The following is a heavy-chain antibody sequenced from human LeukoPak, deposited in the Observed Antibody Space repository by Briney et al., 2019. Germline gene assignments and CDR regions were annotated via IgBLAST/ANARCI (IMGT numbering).Heavy chain of an antibody. J-gene: IGHJ6*03. CDR3: ARGDGITMVRGVIITPDYYYYYMDV. V-gene: IGHV1-46*01. Sequence: ASVKVSCKAFGYTFTSNYMHWVRQAPGQGPEWMGVISPSGGSTTYAQKFQGRVTLTRDMSTSTDYLELSSLRSDDTAVYYCARGDGITMVRGVIITPDYYYYYMDVWGKGTTVTISS. CDR2: ISPSGGST. CDR1: GYTFTSNY. D-gene: IGHD3-10*01.